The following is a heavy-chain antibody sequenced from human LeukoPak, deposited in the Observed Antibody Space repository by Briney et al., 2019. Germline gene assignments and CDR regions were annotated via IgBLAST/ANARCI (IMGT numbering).Heavy chain of an antibody. CDR2: INPNSDGT. CDR3: ARGYYDFWSDPKAY. D-gene: IGHD3-3*01. Sequence: ASVKVSCKASGYTFTGYYMHWVGQAPGLGLEWMGWINPNSDGTNYAQKFQVRVTMTRDTSISTAYKELSRLRSDDTAVYYCARGYYDFWSDPKAYWGQGTLVTDSS. J-gene: IGHJ4*02. V-gene: IGHV1-2*02. CDR1: GYTFTGYY.